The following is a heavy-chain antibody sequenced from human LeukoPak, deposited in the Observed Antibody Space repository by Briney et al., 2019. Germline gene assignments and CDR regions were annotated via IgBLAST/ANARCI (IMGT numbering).Heavy chain of an antibody. CDR2: IKSKTDGGTT. D-gene: IGHD3-10*01. CDR1: GFTFRTYA. J-gene: IGHJ4*02. CDR3: TTEGRVTMVRG. Sequence: GGSLRLSCVASGFTFRTYAMSWVRQAPGKGLEWVGRIKSKTDGGTTDYATPVKGRFTISRDDSKNTLYLQMNSLKTEDTAVYYCTTEGRVTMVRGWGQGTLVTVSS. V-gene: IGHV3-15*01.